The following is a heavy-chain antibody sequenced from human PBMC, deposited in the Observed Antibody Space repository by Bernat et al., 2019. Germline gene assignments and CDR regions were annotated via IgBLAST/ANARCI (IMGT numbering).Heavy chain of an antibody. Sequence: EVQLVESGGGLVQPGGSLKLSCAASGFTFSGSAMHWVRQASGKGLEWVGRIRSKAISYATAYAASVKGRFTISRDDSKNTAYLQMNSLKTEDTAVYYCTRHEATRDYWGQGTLVTVSS. V-gene: IGHV3-73*02. CDR1: GFTFSGSA. J-gene: IGHJ4*02. CDR2: IRSKAISYAT. CDR3: TRHEATRDY.